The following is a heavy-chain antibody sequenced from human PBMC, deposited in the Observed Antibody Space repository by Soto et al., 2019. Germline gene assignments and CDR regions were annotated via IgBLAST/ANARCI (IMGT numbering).Heavy chain of an antibody. CDR1: GFTFSSYE. D-gene: IGHD1-1*01. CDR3: ARGNWNFDY. J-gene: IGHJ4*02. V-gene: IGHV3-48*03. Sequence: EVQLVESGGGLVQPGGSLRLSCAASGFTFSSYEMNWVRQAPGKGLEWVSSISSSSSYIYYADSVKGRFTISRDNAKNSLYLQMNSLRAEDTAVYYCARGNWNFDYWGQGTLVTVSS. CDR2: ISSSSSYI.